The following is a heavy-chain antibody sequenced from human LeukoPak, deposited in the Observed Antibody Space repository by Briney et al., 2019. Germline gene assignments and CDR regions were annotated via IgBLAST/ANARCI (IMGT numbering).Heavy chain of an antibody. CDR2: VYNSGST. CDR3: ATNAGPAALNVIDI. CDR1: GVSIGRHL. D-gene: IGHD2-2*01. J-gene: IGHJ3*02. Sequence: PSETLSLTCVVSGVSIGRHLWSWIRQPPGMGPQWIGFVYNSGSTDYNPSLKGRVTISADTSKNQFSLKLSSVTASDTVVYYCATNAGPAALNVIDIWGLGTMVTVSS. V-gene: IGHV4-59*08.